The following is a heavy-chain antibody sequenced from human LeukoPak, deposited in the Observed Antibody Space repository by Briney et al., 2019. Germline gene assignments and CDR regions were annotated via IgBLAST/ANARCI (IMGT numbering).Heavy chain of an antibody. V-gene: IGHV4-4*02. D-gene: IGHD1-26*01. CDR3: ARVIVGATILEY. CDR2: IYHSGST. J-gene: IGHJ4*02. Sequence: SETLSLTCAVSGGSISSSNWCSWVRQPPGKGLEWIGEIYHSGSTNYNPSLKSRVTISVDKSKNQFSLKLSSVTAEDTAVYYGARVIVGATILEYWGQGTLVTVSS. CDR1: GGSISSSNW.